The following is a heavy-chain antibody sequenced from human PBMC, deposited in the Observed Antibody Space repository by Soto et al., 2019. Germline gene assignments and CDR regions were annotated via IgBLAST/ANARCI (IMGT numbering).Heavy chain of an antibody. J-gene: IGHJ4*02. CDR2: ISGSGGST. V-gene: IGHV3-23*01. CDR1: GITFRNYA. CDR3: AKDPEWELPKYYFDY. Sequence: GGSLRLSCAASGITFRNYAMSWVRQAPGKGLEWVSTISGSGGSTYYADSVKGRFTISRDNSKNTLYLQMNSLRAEDTAVYYCAKDPEWELPKYYFDYWGQGTLVTVSS. D-gene: IGHD1-26*01.